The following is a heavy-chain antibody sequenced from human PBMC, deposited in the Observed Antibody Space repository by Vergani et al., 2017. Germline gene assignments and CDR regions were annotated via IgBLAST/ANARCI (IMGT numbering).Heavy chain of an antibody. J-gene: IGHJ3*01. V-gene: IGHV4-38-2*02. CDR1: GDSITSPYN. Sequence: QVQLLESGPGLVKPSETLSLTCRVSGDSITSPYNWGWIRQPPGKGLEWIGNIYHSGTINYNPTLKSPFNVSIDTSRDHFSLKLRSVSAADTAVYFCARRAERWETLLRDDFDVWGQGTFVTVSP. CDR3: ARRAERWETLLRDDFDV. CDR2: IYHSGTI. D-gene: IGHD1-26*01.